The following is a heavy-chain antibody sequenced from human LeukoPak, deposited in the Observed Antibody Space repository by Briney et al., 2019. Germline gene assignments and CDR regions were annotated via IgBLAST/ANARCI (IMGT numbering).Heavy chain of an antibody. CDR2: ISAYNGNT. J-gene: IGHJ4*02. CDR1: GYTFTSYD. CDR3: ARVARYCGSTSCYTEYYFDF. Sequence: ASVKVSCKASGYTFTSYDISWVRQAPGQGHEWMGWISAYNGNTNYAQKLQDRVTMTTDTSTSTAYMELRSLRSDDTAVYYCARVARYCGSTSCYTEYYFDFWGQGTLVTVSS. D-gene: IGHD2-2*02. V-gene: IGHV1-18*01.